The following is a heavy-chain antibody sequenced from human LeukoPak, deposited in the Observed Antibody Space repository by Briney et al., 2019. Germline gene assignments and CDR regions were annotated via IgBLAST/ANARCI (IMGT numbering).Heavy chain of an antibody. V-gene: IGHV4-59*01. D-gene: IGHD2-8*02. Sequence: SETLPLTCSVSGGSISSGYWSWIRQPPGKGLEWIAYIYNSGRSNYNPSLKSRVTISLDTSKSQFSLKLSSVTAADTAVYYCAGGSGASWLDPWGQGTLVTVSS. CDR1: GGSISSGY. CDR2: IYNSGRS. CDR3: AGGSGASWLDP. J-gene: IGHJ5*02.